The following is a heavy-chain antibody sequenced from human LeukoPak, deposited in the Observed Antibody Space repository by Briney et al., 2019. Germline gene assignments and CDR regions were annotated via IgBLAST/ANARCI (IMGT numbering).Heavy chain of an antibody. J-gene: IGHJ5*02. CDR1: GFTFSSYS. D-gene: IGHD2-15*01. V-gene: IGHV3-21*01. CDR2: ISSSSSYI. Sequence: GGSLRLSCAASGFTFSSYSMTWVRQAPGKGLEWVSSISSSSSYIYYADSVKGRFTISRDNAKNSLYLQMNSLRAEDTAVYYCAREGVVAAIFAWFDPWGQGTLVTVSS. CDR3: AREGVVAAIFAWFDP.